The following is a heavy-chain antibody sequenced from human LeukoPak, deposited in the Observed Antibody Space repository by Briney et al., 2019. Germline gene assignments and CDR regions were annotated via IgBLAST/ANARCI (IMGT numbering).Heavy chain of an antibody. CDR2: IYTSGST. CDR3: ARDGFSSGGDYYFDY. Sequence: PSETLSLTCTVSGGSISSYYWSRIRQPAGKGLEWIGRIYTSGSTNYNPSLKSRVTMSVDTSKNQFSLKLSSVTAADTAVYYCARDGFSSGGDYYFDYWGQETLVTVSS. V-gene: IGHV4-4*07. D-gene: IGHD2-21*02. J-gene: IGHJ4*02. CDR1: GGSISSYY.